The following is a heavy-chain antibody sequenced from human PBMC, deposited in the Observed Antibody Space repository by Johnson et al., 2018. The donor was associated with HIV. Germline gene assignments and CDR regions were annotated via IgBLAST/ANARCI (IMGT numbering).Heavy chain of an antibody. CDR2: LFSGDTT. D-gene: IGHD3-10*01. CDR1: GFAVSGYY. CDR3: ARGGKSYYGAFDI. V-gene: IGHV3-66*01. J-gene: IGHJ3*02. Sequence: VQLVESGGGLVRPGGSLRLSCVASGFAVSGYYMSWVRQAPGKGLEWVSVLFSGDTTYYADSVNGRFTISRDNSKNTLYLQMNSLRAEDTAVYYCARGGKSYYGAFDIWGQETMVTVSS.